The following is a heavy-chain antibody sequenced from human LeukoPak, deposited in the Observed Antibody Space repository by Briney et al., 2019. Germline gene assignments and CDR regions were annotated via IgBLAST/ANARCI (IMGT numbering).Heavy chain of an antibody. CDR3: AKAHYCSSTSCYHHYYYYGMDV. CDR1: GFTFSSYA. J-gene: IGHJ6*02. D-gene: IGHD2-2*01. CDR2: ISGSGGST. Sequence: PGGSLRLSCAASGFTFSSYAMSWVRQAPGKGLEWVSAISGSGGSTYYADSVKGRFTISRDNSKNTLYLQMNSLRAEDTAVYYCAKAHYCSSTSCYHHYYYYGMDVWGQGTTVTVSS. V-gene: IGHV3-23*01.